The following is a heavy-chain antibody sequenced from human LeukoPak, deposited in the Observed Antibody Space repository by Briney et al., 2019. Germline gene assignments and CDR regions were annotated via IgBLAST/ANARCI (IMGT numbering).Heavy chain of an antibody. Sequence: ASVKVSCKASGYTFTSYYMHWVRQAPGQGLEWMGWINPNSGGTNYAQKFQGRVTMTRDTSISTAYMELSRLRSDDTAVYYCARVRSFCSSTSCYPSYYFDYWGQGTLVTVSS. CDR1: GYTFTSYY. D-gene: IGHD2-2*01. V-gene: IGHV1-2*02. J-gene: IGHJ4*02. CDR3: ARVRSFCSSTSCYPSYYFDY. CDR2: INPNSGGT.